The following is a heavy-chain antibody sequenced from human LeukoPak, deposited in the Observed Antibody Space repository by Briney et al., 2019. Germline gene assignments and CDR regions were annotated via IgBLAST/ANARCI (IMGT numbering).Heavy chain of an antibody. CDR3: ARGPNLTGYAFDI. Sequence: KPSETLSLTRAVYGGSFSGYYWSWIRQPPGKGLEWIGEINHSGSTNYNPSLKSRVTISVDTSKNQFSLKLSSVTAADTAVYYCARGPNLTGYAFDIWGQGTMVTVSS. V-gene: IGHV4-34*01. J-gene: IGHJ3*02. CDR1: GGSFSGYY. CDR2: INHSGST. D-gene: IGHD3-9*01.